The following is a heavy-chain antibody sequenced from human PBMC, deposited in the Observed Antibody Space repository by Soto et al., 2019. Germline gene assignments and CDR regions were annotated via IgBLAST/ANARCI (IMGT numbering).Heavy chain of an antibody. CDR2: IYYSGST. V-gene: IGHV4-39*01. CDR3: ASLIVVSTTVVTHNWFDP. Sequence: SETLSLTCTVSGGSISSSSYYWGWIRQPPGKGLEWIGSIYYSGSTYYNPSLKSRVTISVDTSKNQFSLKLSSVTAADTAVYYCASLIVVSTTVVTHNWFDPWGQGTLVTVSS. CDR1: GGSISSSSYY. D-gene: IGHD4-17*01. J-gene: IGHJ5*02.